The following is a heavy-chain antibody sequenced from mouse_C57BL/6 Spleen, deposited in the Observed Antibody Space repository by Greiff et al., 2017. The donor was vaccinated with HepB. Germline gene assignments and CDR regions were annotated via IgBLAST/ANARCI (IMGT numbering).Heavy chain of an antibody. CDR2: IDPEDGDT. V-gene: IGHV14-1*01. CDR1: GFNIKDYY. J-gene: IGHJ2*01. CDR3: TSYSNFYYFDY. Sequence: VQLQQSGAELVRPGASVKLSCTASGFNIKDYYMHWVKQRPEQGLEWIGRIDPEDGDTEYAPKFQGKATMTADTSSNTAYLQLSSLTSEDTAVYYCTSYSNFYYFDYWGQGTTLTVSS. D-gene: IGHD2-5*01.